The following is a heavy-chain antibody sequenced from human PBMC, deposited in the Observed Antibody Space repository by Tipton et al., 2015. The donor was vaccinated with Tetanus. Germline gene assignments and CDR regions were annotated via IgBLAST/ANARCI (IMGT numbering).Heavy chain of an antibody. CDR1: GFIFSSYG. Sequence: SLRLSCAASGFIFSSYGIHWVRQAPGKGLEWVAVSWYDGTDKYYADSVKGRFTISRDNSKNTLYLQMISLRAGDTAFYYCAREADGRGGSGFSGDFDTGGQGTQVTVSS. J-gene: IGHJ4*02. V-gene: IGHV3-33*01. CDR3: AREADGRGGSGFSGDFDT. D-gene: IGHD5-12*01. CDR2: SWYDGTDK.